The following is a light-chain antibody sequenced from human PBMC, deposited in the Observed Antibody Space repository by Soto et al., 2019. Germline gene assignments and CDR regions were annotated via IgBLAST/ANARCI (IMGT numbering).Light chain of an antibody. Sequence: QSVLTQPPSASETPGQRVTISCSGSGSNVGSNSVNWYQQLPGTAPKLLIYSSNQRPSGVPDRFSGSKSGTSASLAISGLQSEDEADYYCAARDDTLNGAVFGGGTKLTVL. V-gene: IGLV1-44*01. CDR2: SSN. CDR3: AARDDTLNGAV. CDR1: GSNVGSNS. J-gene: IGLJ3*02.